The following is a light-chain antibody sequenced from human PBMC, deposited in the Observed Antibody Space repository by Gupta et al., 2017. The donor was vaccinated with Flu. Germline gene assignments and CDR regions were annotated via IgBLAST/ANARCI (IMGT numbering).Light chain of an antibody. J-gene: IGLJ1*01. CDR2: DNS. CDR1: NIGSKS. CDR3: QVWDSGSDQYV. V-gene: IGLV3-21*02. Sequence: GGNNIGSKSVHWDHQKLVQAPVLVVYDNSERPSGIPERFSGSNSGNTATLTISRVEAGDEADYYCQVWDSGSDQYVFATGTKVTVL.